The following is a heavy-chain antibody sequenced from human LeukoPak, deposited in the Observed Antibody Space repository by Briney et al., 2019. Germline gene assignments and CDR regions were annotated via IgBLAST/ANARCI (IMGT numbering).Heavy chain of an antibody. J-gene: IGHJ4*02. Sequence: GGSLRLSCAASGFTFSSYSMNWVRQAPGKGLEWVSSISSSSSYIYYADSVKGRFTISRDNAKNSLYLQMDSLRAEDTAVYYCARDTIFGVVIDWGQGTLVTVSS. D-gene: IGHD3-3*01. CDR2: ISSSSSYI. CDR1: GFTFSSYS. V-gene: IGHV3-21*01. CDR3: ARDTIFGVVID.